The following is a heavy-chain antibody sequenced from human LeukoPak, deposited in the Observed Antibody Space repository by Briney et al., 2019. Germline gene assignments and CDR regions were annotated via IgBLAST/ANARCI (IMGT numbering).Heavy chain of an antibody. J-gene: IGHJ4*02. Sequence: GGSLRLSCAACGFTFSSYSMNWVRQAPGKGLEWVSSISSSSGYIYYADSVKGRFTISRDNAKNSLYLQMNSLRAEDTAVYYCARGPQWLVPYFDYWGQGTLVTVSS. D-gene: IGHD6-19*01. CDR3: ARGPQWLVPYFDY. CDR1: GFTFSSYS. CDR2: ISSSSGYI. V-gene: IGHV3-21*01.